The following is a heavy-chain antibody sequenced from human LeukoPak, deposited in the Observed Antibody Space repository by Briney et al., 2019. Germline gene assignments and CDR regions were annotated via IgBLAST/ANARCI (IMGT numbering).Heavy chain of an antibody. CDR1: GGSISSDY. J-gene: IGHJ6*03. CDR2: IYYSGST. V-gene: IGHV4-59*01. Sequence: SETLSLTCTVSGGSISSDYWSWIRQPPGKGLEWIGYIYYSGSTNYNPSLKSRVTISVDTSKNQFSLKLSSVTAADTAVYYCARGSRDGDSYYYYYYMDVWGKGTTVTVSS. CDR3: ARGSRDGDSYYYYYYMDV. D-gene: IGHD4-17*01.